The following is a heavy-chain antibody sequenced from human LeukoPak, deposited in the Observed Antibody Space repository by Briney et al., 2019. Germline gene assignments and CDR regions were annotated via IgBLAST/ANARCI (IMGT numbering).Heavy chain of an antibody. D-gene: IGHD3-10*01. CDR1: GFTFSDYY. CDR2: ISSSGSTI. Sequence: GGSLRLSCAASGFTFSDYYMSWIRQAPGKGLEWVSYISSSGSTIYYADSVKGRFTISRDNAKNSLYLQMNSLRAEDTAVYYCASNYWYYYGSGSDDAFDIWGQGTMVPVSS. CDR3: ASNYWYYYGSGSDDAFDI. J-gene: IGHJ3*02. V-gene: IGHV3-11*01.